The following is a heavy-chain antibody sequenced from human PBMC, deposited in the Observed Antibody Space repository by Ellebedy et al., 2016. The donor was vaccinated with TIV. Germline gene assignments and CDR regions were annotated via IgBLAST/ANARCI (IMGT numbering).Heavy chain of an antibody. V-gene: IGHV4-39*07. D-gene: IGHD3-10*02. CDR3: ASTLTITIFPY. CDR2: IYYTGTT. J-gene: IGHJ4*02. Sequence: MPSETLSLTCTVSGGSISSSSYYLGWLRQPPGKGLEWVASIYYTGTTYYNPSLKSRVTISLDTSKNQVSMKLTSVTAADTAVYYCASTLTITIFPYWGQGTPVTVSS. CDR1: GGSISSSSYY.